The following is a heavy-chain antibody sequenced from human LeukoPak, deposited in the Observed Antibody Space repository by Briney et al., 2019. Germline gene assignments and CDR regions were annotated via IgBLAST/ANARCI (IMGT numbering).Heavy chain of an antibody. D-gene: IGHD3-10*01. CDR3: VRHLPITSAQLRAFDS. V-gene: IGHV5-51*01. Sequence: GSLKISCEDSGNSFTNYWIGWVRQMPGKGLEWMGIIYHGDSDTRYSPSFQGQVTMSADKSVSTAYLQWSRLKTSDTAIYYCVRHLPITSAQLRAFDSWGQGTVVSVSS. J-gene: IGHJ3*02. CDR2: IYHGDSDT. CDR1: GNSFTNYW.